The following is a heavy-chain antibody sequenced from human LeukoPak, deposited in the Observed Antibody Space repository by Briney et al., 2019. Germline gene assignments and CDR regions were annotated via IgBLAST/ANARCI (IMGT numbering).Heavy chain of an antibody. CDR1: GGSIRSSRCY. V-gene: IGHV4-39*07. D-gene: IGHD1-26*01. J-gene: IGHJ4*02. CDR3: ARGSDVVGATPYYFDY. Sequence: PSETLSLTCAVSGGSIRSSRCYWGWIRQPPGKGLEWIGSIDYSGTTYYNASLKSRVTISVDTSKNQFSLKLGSVTAADTAVYYCARGSDVVGATPYYFDYWGQGTLVTVSS. CDR2: IDYSGTT.